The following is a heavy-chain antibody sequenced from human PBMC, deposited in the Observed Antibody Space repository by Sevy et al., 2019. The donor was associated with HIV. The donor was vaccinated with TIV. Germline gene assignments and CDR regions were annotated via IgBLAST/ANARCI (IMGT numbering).Heavy chain of an antibody. J-gene: IGHJ3*02. Sequence: GGSLRLSCAASGFSFSWYWMSWVRQTPEKGLEWVANINQDESEKNYVYSVRGRFTISRDNAKNSLYLQMNSLRVDDTAVYYCATKGGSGPNDAFDTWGQGTMVTVSS. V-gene: IGHV3-7*01. CDR2: INQDESEK. CDR1: GFSFSWYW. CDR3: ATKGGSGPNDAFDT. D-gene: IGHD3-10*01.